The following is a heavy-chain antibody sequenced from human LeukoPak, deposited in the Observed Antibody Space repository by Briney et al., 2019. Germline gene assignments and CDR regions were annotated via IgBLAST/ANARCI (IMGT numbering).Heavy chain of an antibody. CDR2: IYYSGST. D-gene: IGHD4-11*01. V-gene: IGHV4-59*01. J-gene: IGHJ4*02. Sequence: NPSETLSLICTVSCGSISSYYWRWLGQPPGKGLEWIGYIYYSGSTNYNPSLKSRVTISVDPSKHQFSLKLSSVTAADTAVYYCARDPYMYYFDYWGQGTLVTVSS. CDR3: ARDPYMYYFDY. CDR1: CGSISSYY.